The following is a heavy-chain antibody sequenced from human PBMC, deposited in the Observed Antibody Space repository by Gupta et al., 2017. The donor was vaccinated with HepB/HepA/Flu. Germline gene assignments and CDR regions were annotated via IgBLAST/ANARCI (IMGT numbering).Heavy chain of an antibody. CDR2: ISAYKGTT. CDR1: GYTFTSYG. V-gene: IGHV1-18*01. J-gene: IGHJ6*02. D-gene: IGHD4-23*01. Sequence: QVQLVQSGAEVKKPGASVKVSCKASGYTFTSYGISWVRPAPGQGLEWLGWISAYKGTTNNAKKLKGRVPMTTETSTSTAYMGLRSRRSEAAAVYYGAKGGRGDGGIHYYGMDVWGQGTTVTVSS. CDR3: AKGGRGDGGIHYYGMDV.